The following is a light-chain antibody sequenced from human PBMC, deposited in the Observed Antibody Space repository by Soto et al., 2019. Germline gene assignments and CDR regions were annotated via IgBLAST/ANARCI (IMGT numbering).Light chain of an antibody. CDR3: QKTHTFPWK. CDR2: GAS. CDR1: ESVSSN. J-gene: IGKJ1*01. V-gene: IGKV3-15*01. Sequence: EIVLTQSPATLSVSPGYRSTLSCRASESVSSNVAWYQQKPGQTPRLLIYGASTRATGVPPRFSGSRSGTEFTLTISSLQSEDFAVYYCQKTHTFPWKFGQGTKVDIK.